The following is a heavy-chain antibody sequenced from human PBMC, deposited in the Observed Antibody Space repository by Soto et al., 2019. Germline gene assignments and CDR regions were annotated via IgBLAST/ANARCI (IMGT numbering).Heavy chain of an antibody. CDR3: ARDLYSSSARYFDY. CDR1: GFTFSSYS. CDR2: ISSSSSYI. V-gene: IGHV3-21*01. D-gene: IGHD6-6*01. J-gene: IGHJ4*02. Sequence: EVQLVESGGGLVKPGGSLRLSCAASGFTFSSYSMNWVRQAPGKGLEWVSSISSSSSYIYYADSVKGRFTISRDNAKNSLYLQMNSLRAEDTAVYYCARDLYSSSARYFDYWGQGTLVTVST.